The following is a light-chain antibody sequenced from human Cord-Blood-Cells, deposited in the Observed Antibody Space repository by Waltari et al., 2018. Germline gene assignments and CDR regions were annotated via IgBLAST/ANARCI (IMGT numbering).Light chain of an antibody. CDR1: QGISSY. V-gene: IGKV1-8*01. CDR2: AAS. CDR3: QQYYSYLLT. Sequence: IRMTQSPPSLPASTGDRVTLTCRASQGISSYLAWYQQKPGKAPKLLIYAASTLQSGVPSRFSGSGSGTDFTLTISCLQSEDFATYYCQQYYSYLLTFGGGTKVEIK. J-gene: IGKJ4*01.